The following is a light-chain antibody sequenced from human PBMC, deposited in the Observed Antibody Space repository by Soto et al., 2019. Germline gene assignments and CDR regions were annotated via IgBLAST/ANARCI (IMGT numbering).Light chain of an antibody. Sequence: EIVLTQSPATLSLSPGERATLSCRASQSISYYLAWYQQKPGQAPRLLIYDASNRATGIPARFSGSGSGTDFTLTISSLEPEDFAVYYCQQRSTWITFGQGTRLDIK. CDR1: QSISYY. CDR2: DAS. V-gene: IGKV3-11*01. CDR3: QQRSTWIT. J-gene: IGKJ5*01.